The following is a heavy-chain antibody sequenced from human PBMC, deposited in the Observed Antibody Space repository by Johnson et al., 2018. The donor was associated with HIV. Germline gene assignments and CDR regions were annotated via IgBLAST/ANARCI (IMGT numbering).Heavy chain of an antibody. D-gene: IGHD3-22*01. CDR1: GFTFSSYA. J-gene: IGHJ3*01. CDR2: ISYDGSNK. V-gene: IGHV3-30*04. CDR3: AQGGWSSGYYYSDGFDV. Sequence: QVQLVESGGGVVQPGRSLRLSCAASGFTFSSYAMHWVRQAPGKGLEWVAVISYDGSNKYYADSVKGRFTISRDNSKNTLYLQMNSLRAEDTAVYYCAQGGWSSGYYYSDGFDVWGQGTMVTVSS.